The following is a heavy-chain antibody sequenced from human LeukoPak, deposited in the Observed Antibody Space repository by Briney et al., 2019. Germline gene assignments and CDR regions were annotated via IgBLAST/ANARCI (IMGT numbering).Heavy chain of an antibody. D-gene: IGHD6-13*01. Sequence: SETLSLTCTVSGGSIRNYYWSWIRQPPGKGLEWIGYIYYSESTNNNFSLKSRVTISLDTSKNQFSLKLSSVTAADTAVYYCARQRCLGSSCHFDYWGQGTLVTVSS. CDR1: GGSIRNYY. V-gene: IGHV4-59*08. J-gene: IGHJ4*02. CDR2: IYYSEST. CDR3: ARQRCLGSSCHFDY.